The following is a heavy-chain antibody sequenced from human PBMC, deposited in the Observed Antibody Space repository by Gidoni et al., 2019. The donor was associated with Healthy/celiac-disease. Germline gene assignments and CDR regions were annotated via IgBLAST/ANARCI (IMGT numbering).Heavy chain of an antibody. V-gene: IGHV1-69*02. J-gene: IGHJ4*02. D-gene: IGHD3-22*01. CDR1: AGPFSRYT. CDR2: IIPILGIA. Sequence: QVPLVHSGAAAKTPGSSAKVSCKASAGPFSRYTISWVRQAPGQGLEWMGRIIPILGIANYEQKFQGRVTSTANKSTSTAYMELSSMRSEDTAVYYCERPNSYYYDSSGSRDFDYWGQGTLVTVSS. CDR3: ERPNSYYYDSSGSRDFDY.